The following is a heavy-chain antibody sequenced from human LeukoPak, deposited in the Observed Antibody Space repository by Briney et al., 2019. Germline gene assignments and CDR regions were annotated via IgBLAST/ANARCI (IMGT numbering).Heavy chain of an antibody. CDR3: ARDLNGINGMDV. V-gene: IGHV3-66*01. J-gene: IGHJ6*02. D-gene: IGHD1-14*01. CDR1: GFTVSSNY. Sequence: PGGSLRLSCAASGFTVSSNYMSWVRQAPGKGLEWVSVIYSGGRTEYADSVKGRLTISRDNSKNTLYLQMNSLRAEDTAVYYCARDLNGINGMDVWGQGTTVTVSS. CDR2: IYSGGRT.